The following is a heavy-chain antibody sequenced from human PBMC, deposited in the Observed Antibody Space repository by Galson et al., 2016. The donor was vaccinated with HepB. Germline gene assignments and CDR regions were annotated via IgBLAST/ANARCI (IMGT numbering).Heavy chain of an antibody. CDR2: ISYDGKID. V-gene: IGHV3-30*18. Sequence: SLRLSCAASGFPFSTYGMHWVRQAPGKGLEWVALISYDGKIDTYADSVKGRVTISRDNSKNTLYLQMHSLRGEDTAVYYCAKGRWDFDSWGQGTLVTVSS. J-gene: IGHJ4*02. D-gene: IGHD5-24*01. CDR1: GFPFSTYG. CDR3: AKGRWDFDS.